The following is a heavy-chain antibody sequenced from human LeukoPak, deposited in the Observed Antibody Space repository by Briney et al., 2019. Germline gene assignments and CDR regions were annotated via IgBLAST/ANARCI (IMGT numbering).Heavy chain of an antibody. J-gene: IGHJ4*02. Sequence: SETLSLTCAGNGGSFSGYYWSWLRQPPGKGLDWIGEINHSGSTNHNPCRKSRVTISVDTSKHQFSLKLRSVTAADTAVYYCARVNYDDSSGYYSGPGDYGGQGTLVTVSS. D-gene: IGHD3-22*01. CDR3: ARVNYDDSSGYYSGPGDY. CDR1: GGSFSGYY. CDR2: INHSGST. V-gene: IGHV4-34*01.